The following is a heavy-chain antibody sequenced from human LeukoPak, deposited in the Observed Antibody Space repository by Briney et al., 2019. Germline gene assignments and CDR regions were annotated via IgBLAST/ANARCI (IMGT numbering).Heavy chain of an antibody. V-gene: IGHV1-8*01. J-gene: IGHJ6*03. CDR2: MNPNSGNT. CDR1: GYTFTSYD. CDR3: ARGGCSSTSCYTSSAYMDV. Sequence: ASVKVSCKASGYTFTSYDINWVRQATGQGLEWMGWMNPNSGNTGYAQKFQGRVTMTRNTSISTAYMELSSLRSEDTAVYYCARGGCSSTSCYTSSAYMDVWGKGTTVTVSS. D-gene: IGHD2-2*02.